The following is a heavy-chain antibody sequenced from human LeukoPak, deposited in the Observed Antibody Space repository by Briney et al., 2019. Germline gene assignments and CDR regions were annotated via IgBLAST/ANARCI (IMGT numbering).Heavy chain of an antibody. V-gene: IGHV4-4*07. J-gene: IGHJ4*02. D-gene: IGHD5-12*01. CDR2: IHTNGGT. CDR3: SRGGGYGDY. Sequence: SSETLSLTCTGSGASITSFYYNWIRQSAGKGLEWVGRIHTNGGTDYRPSLNSRVTMSVDSSKKQISLKLTSVTAADTAVYFCSRGGGYGDYWGQGILVTVSS. CDR1: GASITSFY.